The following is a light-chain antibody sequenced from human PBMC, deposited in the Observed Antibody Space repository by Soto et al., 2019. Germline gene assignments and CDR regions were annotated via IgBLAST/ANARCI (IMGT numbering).Light chain of an antibody. J-gene: IGLJ3*02. CDR2: EVT. Sequence: QSVLTQPPSASGSPGRSVTISCTGTSSDVGGYDYVSWFQQHPGKAPKLIIYEVTKRPSGVPDRFSASKSGNTASLTVSGLQSEDEADYYCSSFVAANNYWVFGGGTKLTV. CDR1: SSDVGGYDY. CDR3: SSFVAANNYWV. V-gene: IGLV2-8*01.